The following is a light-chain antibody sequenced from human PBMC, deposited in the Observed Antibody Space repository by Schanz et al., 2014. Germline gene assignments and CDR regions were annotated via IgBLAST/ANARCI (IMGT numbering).Light chain of an antibody. CDR3: QSYVSGQAV. J-gene: IGLJ3*02. CDR1: SGSIASNY. Sequence: NFMLTQPYSVSESPGKTLIISCTRSSGSIASNYVQWYQQRPGSPPTTVIFEDNRRPSGVPDRFSGSLDSSSNSASLTISGLRVEDEADYYCQSYVSGQAVFGGGTKVTVL. V-gene: IGLV6-57*01. CDR2: EDN.